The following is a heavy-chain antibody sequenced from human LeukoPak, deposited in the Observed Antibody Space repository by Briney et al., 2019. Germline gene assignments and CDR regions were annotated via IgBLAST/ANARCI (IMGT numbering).Heavy chain of an antibody. V-gene: IGHV4-4*07. CDR2: IYTSGST. D-gene: IGHD6-13*01. J-gene: IGHJ6*03. CDR3: ARFHRIATVAPRYYYMDV. CDR1: GGSISSYY. Sequence: SETLSLTCTVSGGSISSYYWSWIRQPAGKGLEWIGRIYTSGSTNYNPSLKSRVTISVDTSKNQFSLKLSSVTAADTAVYYCARFHRIATVAPRYYYMDVWGKGTTVTVSS.